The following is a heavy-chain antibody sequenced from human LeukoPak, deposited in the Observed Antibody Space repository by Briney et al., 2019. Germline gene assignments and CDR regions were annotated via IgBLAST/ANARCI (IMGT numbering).Heavy chain of an antibody. CDR1: GGSFSGYY. CDR3: ARTRGYSYADFDY. V-gene: IGHV4-34*01. CDR2: MYYSGST. D-gene: IGHD5-18*01. J-gene: IGHJ4*02. Sequence: SETLSLTCAVYGGSFSGYYWSWIRQPPGKGLEWIGSMYYSGSTYYNPSLKSRVTISLDTSKNQFSLKLSSVTAADTAVYYCARTRGYSYADFDYWGQGTLVTVSS.